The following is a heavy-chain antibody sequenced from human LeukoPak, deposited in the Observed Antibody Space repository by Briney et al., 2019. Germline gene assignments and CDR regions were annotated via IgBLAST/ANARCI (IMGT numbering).Heavy chain of an antibody. V-gene: IGHV3-13*01. D-gene: IGHD1-26*01. CDR3: AKGHLRIEIYAFDV. J-gene: IGHJ3*01. CDR2: ITSAGDR. Sequence: GGSLRLSCAASGFTFSTYDMHWVRQATGKGLEWVSTITSAGDRYYPGSVKGRFTISRDNSKNTMFLQMNSLRVEDTAVYYCAKGHLRIEIYAFDVWGQGTMVTVSS. CDR1: GFTFSTYD.